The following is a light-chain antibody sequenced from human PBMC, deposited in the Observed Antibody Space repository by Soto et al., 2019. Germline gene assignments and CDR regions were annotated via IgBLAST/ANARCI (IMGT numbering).Light chain of an antibody. J-gene: IGLJ2*01. CDR2: EGS. Sequence: QSVRTQPASVSGSPGQSITISCTGTSSDVGSYNLVSWYQQHPGKAPKLMIYEGSKRPSGVSNRFSGSKSGNTASLTISGLQAEDEADYYCCSYAGSRVFGGGTK. CDR3: CSYAGSRV. V-gene: IGLV2-23*01. CDR1: SSDVGSYNL.